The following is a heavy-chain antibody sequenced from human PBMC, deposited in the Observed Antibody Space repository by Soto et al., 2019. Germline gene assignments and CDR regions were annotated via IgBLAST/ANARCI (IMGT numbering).Heavy chain of an antibody. CDR3: AKDGPTVTDEYFQH. CDR2: ISGSGGST. V-gene: IGHV3-23*01. D-gene: IGHD4-17*01. Sequence: PGGSPXLSCAASEFTFSSYAMSWVRQAPGKGLEWVSAISGSGGSTYYADSVKGRFTISRDNSKNTLYLQMNSLRAEDTAVYYCAKDGPTVTDEYFQHWGEGTLVTGSS. CDR1: EFTFSSYA. J-gene: IGHJ1*01.